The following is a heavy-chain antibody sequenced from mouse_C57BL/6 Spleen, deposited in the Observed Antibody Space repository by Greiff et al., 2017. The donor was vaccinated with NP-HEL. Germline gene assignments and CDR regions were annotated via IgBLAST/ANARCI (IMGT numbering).Heavy chain of an antibody. D-gene: IGHD4-1*01. V-gene: IGHV1-61*01. CDR3: ARRLGRYYFDY. Sequence: QVQLKQPGAELVRPGSSVKLSCKASGYTFTSYWMDWVKQRPGQGLEWIGNIYPSDSETHYNQKFKDKATLTVDRSSNTAYMQLSSLTSEDSAFYYCARRLGRYYFDYWGQGTTLTVSS. CDR1: GYTFTSYW. J-gene: IGHJ2*01. CDR2: IYPSDSET.